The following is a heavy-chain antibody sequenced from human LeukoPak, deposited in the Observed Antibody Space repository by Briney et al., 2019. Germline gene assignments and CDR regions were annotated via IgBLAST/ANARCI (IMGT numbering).Heavy chain of an antibody. D-gene: IGHD3-3*01. J-gene: IGHJ4*02. CDR3: AKDSDFWSGYYPVHFDY. V-gene: IGHV3-30*18. Sequence: GGSLRLSCAASGNYWMHWVRQAPGKGLEWVAVISYDGSNKYYADSVKGRFTISRDNSKNTLYLQMNSLRAEDTAVYYCAKDSDFWSGYYPVHFDYWGQGTLVTVSS. CDR2: ISYDGSNK. CDR1: GNYW.